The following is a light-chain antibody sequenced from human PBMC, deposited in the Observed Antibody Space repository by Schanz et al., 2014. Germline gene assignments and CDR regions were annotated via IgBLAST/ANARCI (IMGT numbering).Light chain of an antibody. V-gene: IGLV2-8*01. J-gene: IGLJ2*01. CDR2: EVS. CDR1: SSDVGAYNH. Sequence: QSVLTQPASVSGSPGQSITISCTGTSSDVGAYNHVSWYQQHPGKAPKLMIYEVSKRPSGVPDRFSGSKSGNTASLTVSGLQADDEADYYCTSYASNRQVVFGGGTKLTVL. CDR3: TSYASNRQVV.